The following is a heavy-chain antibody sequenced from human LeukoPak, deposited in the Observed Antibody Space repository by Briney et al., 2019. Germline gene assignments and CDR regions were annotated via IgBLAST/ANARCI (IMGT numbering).Heavy chain of an antibody. J-gene: IGHJ4*02. CDR3: AKPPGIAVAAYFDY. V-gene: IGHV3-30*18. CDR2: ISYGGSNK. D-gene: IGHD6-19*01. Sequence: GGSLRLSCTTSEFTFSSYGMHWVRQAPGKGLEWVAVISYGGSNKYYADSVKGRFTISRDNSKNTLYLQMNSLRAEDTAVYYCAKPPGIAVAAYFDYWGQGTLVTVSS. CDR1: EFTFSSYG.